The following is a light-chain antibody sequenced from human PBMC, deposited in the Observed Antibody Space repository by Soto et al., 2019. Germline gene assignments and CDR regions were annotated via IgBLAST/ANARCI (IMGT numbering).Light chain of an antibody. Sequence: ENVLTQSPGTLSLSPGERATLSCRASQSVSSSYLTWYQQKPGQAPRLLIYGASSRATGIPDRFSGSGSGTDFPLTISSLEPEDFAVYYCQQFGSSPWTFGQGTKVEIK. CDR2: GAS. V-gene: IGKV3-20*01. J-gene: IGKJ1*01. CDR1: QSVSSSY. CDR3: QQFGSSPWT.